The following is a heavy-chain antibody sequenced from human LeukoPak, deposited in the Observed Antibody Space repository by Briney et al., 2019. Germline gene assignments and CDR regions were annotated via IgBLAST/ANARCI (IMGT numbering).Heavy chain of an antibody. J-gene: IGHJ6*02. V-gene: IGHV3-30-3*01. CDR3: ASQGGLLWFGELSGSMDV. CDR1: GFTFSSYA. Sequence: GGSLRLSCAASGFTFSSYAMNWVRQAPGKGLEWVVFISYDGSNKYYADSVKGRFTISRDNSKNTLYLQMNSLRAEDTAVYYCASQGGLLWFGELSGSMDVWGQGTTVTVSS. CDR2: ISYDGSNK. D-gene: IGHD3-10*01.